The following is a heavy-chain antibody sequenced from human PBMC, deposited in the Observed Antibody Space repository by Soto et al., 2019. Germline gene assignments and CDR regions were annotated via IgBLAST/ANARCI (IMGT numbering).Heavy chain of an antibody. J-gene: IGHJ4*02. CDR1: VGSFSGYY. CDR3: ARHHVRGRTIVGAAEY. D-gene: IGHD1-26*01. CDR2: INYIGNT. V-gene: IGHV4-34*01. Sequence: SETLSLTCAVYVGSFSGYYWSWIRQPPGKGLEWIGEINYIGNTNYNPSLKSRVSISVDTSKNQLFLNMSSMTAADTAMYYCARHHVRGRTIVGAAEYWGQGTLVTVSS.